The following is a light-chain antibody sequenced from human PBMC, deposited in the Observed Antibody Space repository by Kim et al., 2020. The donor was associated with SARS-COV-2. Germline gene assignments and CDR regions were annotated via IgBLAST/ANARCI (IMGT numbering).Light chain of an antibody. V-gene: IGLV3-19*01. J-gene: IGLJ1*01. CDR3: TSWESSGNHYG. CDR1: SLRSYY. CDR2: GKN. Sequence: SSELTQDPDVSVALGQTVRITCQGDSLRSYYASWYQQKPGQAPVLVSYGKNNRTPGIPDRFSGSSSGNTASVTNSGAQAEDEGDYYCTSWESSGNHYGFG.